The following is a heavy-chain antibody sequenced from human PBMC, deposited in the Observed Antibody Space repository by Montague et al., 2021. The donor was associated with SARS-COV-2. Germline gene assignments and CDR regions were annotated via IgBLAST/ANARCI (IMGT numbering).Heavy chain of an antibody. CDR2: IRTTGHT. D-gene: IGHD1-26*01. CDR3: ARFGSGTLEFDL. Sequence: TLSLTCTVSGASISTGIYYWSWIRQPGGKGLEWIGRIRTTGHTDYNSSLESRVFMSVDTSTNQFSLSLTSVTAADTAAYFCARFGSGTLEFDLWGQGTLVTVSS. CDR1: GASISTGIYY. V-gene: IGHV4-61*02. J-gene: IGHJ4*02.